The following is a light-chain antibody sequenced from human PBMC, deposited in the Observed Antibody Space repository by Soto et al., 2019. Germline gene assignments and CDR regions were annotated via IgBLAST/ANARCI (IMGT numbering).Light chain of an antibody. J-gene: IGLJ3*02. CDR1: SSDVGSYNL. CDR3: CSYAGSSKV. Sequence: QSVLTQPASVSGSPGRSITISCTGTSSDVGSYNLVSWYQQHPGKAPKLMIYEGSKRPSGVSNRFSGSKSGNTASLTISGLQAEDEADYYCCSYAGSSKVFGGGTKVTVL. CDR2: EGS. V-gene: IGLV2-23*01.